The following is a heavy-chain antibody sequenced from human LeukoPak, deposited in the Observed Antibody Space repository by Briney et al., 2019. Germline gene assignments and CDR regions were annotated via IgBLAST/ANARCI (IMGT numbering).Heavy chain of an antibody. CDR2: ISSGGDYR. V-gene: IGHV3-21*04. J-gene: IGHJ4*02. CDR1: GFTFSSYT. CDR3: AKDDSSGYYLPHQRVFDY. D-gene: IGHD3-22*01. Sequence: KSGGSLRLSCAASGFTFSSYTMNWVRQAPGKGLEWVSSISSGGDYRYYADSVKGRFTISRDNAKNSLYLQMNSLRAEDTAVYYCAKDDSSGYYLPHQRVFDYWGQGTLVTVSS.